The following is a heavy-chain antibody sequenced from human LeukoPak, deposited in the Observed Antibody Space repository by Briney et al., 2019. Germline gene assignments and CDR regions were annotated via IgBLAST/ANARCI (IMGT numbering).Heavy chain of an antibody. V-gene: IGHV4-34*01. J-gene: IGHJ5*02. Sequence: SETLSLTCAVCGGSFSGYYWSWIRQPPGKGLEWIGEINHSGSTNYNPSLKSRVTVSVDTSKNQFSLKLSSVTAADTAVYYCARKDIVVVPAAQNWFDPWGQGTLVTVSS. CDR3: ARKDIVVVPAAQNWFDP. CDR1: GGSFSGYY. D-gene: IGHD2-2*01. CDR2: INHSGST.